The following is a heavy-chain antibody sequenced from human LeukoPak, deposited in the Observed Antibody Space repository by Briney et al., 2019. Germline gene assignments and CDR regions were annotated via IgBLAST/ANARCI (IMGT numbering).Heavy chain of an antibody. V-gene: IGHV4-59*10. J-gene: IGHJ4*02. D-gene: IGHD5-12*01. CDR2: IYTSGST. CDR1: GGSFSGYY. CDR3: ARGRYSGYLDY. Sequence: SETLSLTCAVYGGSFSGYYWSWIRQPAGKGLEWIGRIYTSGSTNYNPSLKSRVTMSVDTSKNQFSLKLSSVTAADTAVYYCARGRYSGYLDYWGQGTLVTVSS.